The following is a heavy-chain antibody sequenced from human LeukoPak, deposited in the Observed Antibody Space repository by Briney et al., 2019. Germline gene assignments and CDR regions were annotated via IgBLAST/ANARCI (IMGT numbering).Heavy chain of an antibody. CDR1: GGSISSNNYY. CDR2: IYYSGST. D-gene: IGHD3-10*01. V-gene: IGHV4-39*07. CDR3: ARGRDNYGSGDS. Sequence: PSETLSLTCTVSGGSISSNNYYWGWIRQPPGKGLEWIGSIYYSGSTYYNPSLKSRVTISIDSSKNQFSLRLSSVTAADTAVYYCARGRDNYGSGDSWGQGILVTVSS. J-gene: IGHJ4*02.